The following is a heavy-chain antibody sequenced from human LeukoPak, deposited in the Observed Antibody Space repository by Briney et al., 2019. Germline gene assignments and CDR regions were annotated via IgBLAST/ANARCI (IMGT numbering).Heavy chain of an antibody. CDR3: ASGSNYDFPYFDY. Sequence: SVKVSCKASGYTFTGYYMHWVRQAPGQGLEWMGGIIPIFGTANYAQKFQGRVTITADESTSTAYMELSSLRSEDTAVYYCASGSNYDFPYFDYWGQGTLVTVSS. CDR1: GYTFTGYY. V-gene: IGHV1-69*13. J-gene: IGHJ4*02. CDR2: IIPIFGTA. D-gene: IGHD3-3*01.